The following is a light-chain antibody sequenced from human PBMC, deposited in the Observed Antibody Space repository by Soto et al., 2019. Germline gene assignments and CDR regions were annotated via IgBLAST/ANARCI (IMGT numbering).Light chain of an antibody. CDR2: GAS. CDR1: QSVSY. J-gene: IGKJ1*01. V-gene: IGKV3-20*01. CDR3: QQYDSSPSWT. Sequence: EIVLTQSPGTLSLSPGERATLSCRASQSVSYLGWYQQKPGQAPRLLIYGASSRATGIPDRFSGSGSGTDCTRKISRREDEDVEVYSCQQYDSSPSWTFGQGTKVEIK.